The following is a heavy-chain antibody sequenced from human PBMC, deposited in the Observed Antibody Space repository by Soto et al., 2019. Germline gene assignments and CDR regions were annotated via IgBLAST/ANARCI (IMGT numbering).Heavy chain of an antibody. Sequence: PGVPNRNSCKTAGGRSISYWVAWVRKKPGKGLEWMGTFYPGDSTSTYSPSFQGQVTISVDKSISTAYLHLSSLKASDTAMYYCARIIGYCRNNDCSWTFDIWGQGTMVTVSS. V-gene: IGHV5-51*01. CDR1: GGRSISYW. D-gene: IGHD2-2*03. CDR2: FYPGDSTS. CDR3: ARIIGYCRNNDCSWTFDI. J-gene: IGHJ3*02.